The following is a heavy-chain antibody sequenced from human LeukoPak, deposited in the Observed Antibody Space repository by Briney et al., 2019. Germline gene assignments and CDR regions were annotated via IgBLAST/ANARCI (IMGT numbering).Heavy chain of an antibody. CDR1: GFTFGSSW. Sequence: GGSLRLSCAASGFTFGSSWMSWVRQAPGKGLEWVANISDDDSLIYYLDSMKGRFDISRDNTKNSLYLQMNSLRVEDTAVYYCAREARWLQSWGQGTLVTVSS. CDR2: ISDDDSLI. CDR3: AREARWLQS. V-gene: IGHV3-7*01. J-gene: IGHJ5*02. D-gene: IGHD5-24*01.